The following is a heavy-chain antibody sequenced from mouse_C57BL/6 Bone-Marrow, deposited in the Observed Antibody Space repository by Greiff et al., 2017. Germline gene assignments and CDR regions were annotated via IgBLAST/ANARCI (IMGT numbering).Heavy chain of an antibody. CDR1: GYTFTSYW. CDR3: AREPYYYGSSYDY. D-gene: IGHD1-1*01. J-gene: IGHJ2*01. V-gene: IGHV1-69*01. CDR2: IDPSDSYT. Sequence: QVQLKEPGAELVMPGASVKLSCKASGYTFTSYWMHWVKQRPGQGLEWIGEIDPSDSYTNYNQKFKGKSTLTVDKSSRTAYMQLSSLTSEDSAVYYCAREPYYYGSSYDYWGQGTTLTVSS.